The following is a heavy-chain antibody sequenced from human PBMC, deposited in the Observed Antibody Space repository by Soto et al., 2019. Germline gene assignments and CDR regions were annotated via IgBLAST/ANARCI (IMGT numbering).Heavy chain of an antibody. Sequence: EVQLVESGGGLVKPGGSLRLSCAASGFTFSSYSMNWVRQAPGKGLEWVSSISSSSSYIYYADSVKGRFTISRDNAKNPRYLQMNSLRAEDTAVDYCARGGEGYYGMDVWGQGTTVTVSS. J-gene: IGHJ6*02. D-gene: IGHD3-16*01. V-gene: IGHV3-21*01. CDR3: ARGGEGYYGMDV. CDR2: ISSSSSYI. CDR1: GFTFSSYS.